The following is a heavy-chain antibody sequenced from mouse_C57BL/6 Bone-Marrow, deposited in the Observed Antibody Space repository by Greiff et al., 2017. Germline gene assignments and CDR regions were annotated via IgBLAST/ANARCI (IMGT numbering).Heavy chain of an antibody. J-gene: IGHJ4*01. CDR3: ARLAAMDY. Sequence: QVQLQQPGAELVMPGASVKLSCKASGYTFTSYWMHWVKQRPGQGLEWIGEIDPSDSYTNYNQKFKGKSTLTVDKSSSTAYMQLSSLTSEDSAVYYCARLAAMDYWGQGTSVTVSS. CDR2: IDPSDSYT. CDR1: GYTFTSYW. V-gene: IGHV1-69*01.